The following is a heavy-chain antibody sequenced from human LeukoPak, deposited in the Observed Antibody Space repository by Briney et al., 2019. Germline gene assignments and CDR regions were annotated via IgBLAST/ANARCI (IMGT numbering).Heavy chain of an antibody. V-gene: IGHV3-23*01. J-gene: IGHJ4*02. CDR2: ISGSGGST. CDR3: ARDARDGYGGNPFDY. Sequence: GGSLRLSCAASGFTFSSYAMSWVRQAPGKGLEWVSAISGSGGSTYYADSVKGRFTISRDNSKNTLYLQMSSLRAEDTAVYYCARDARDGYGGNPFDYWGQGTLVTVSS. CDR1: GFTFSSYA. D-gene: IGHD4-23*01.